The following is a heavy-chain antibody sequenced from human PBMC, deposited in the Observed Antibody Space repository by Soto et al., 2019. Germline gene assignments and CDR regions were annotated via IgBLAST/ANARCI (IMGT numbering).Heavy chain of an antibody. CDR2: INAGNGNT. V-gene: IGHV1-3*01. J-gene: IGHJ6*02. D-gene: IGHD2-8*01. CDR1: GYTFTSYA. Sequence: GASVKVSCKASGYTFTSYAMHWVRQAPGQRLERMGWINAGNGNTKYSQKFQGRVTITRDTSASTAYMELSSLRSEDTAVYYCASDDFDVYAKDSNYYYGMDVWGQGTTVTVSS. CDR3: ASDDFDVYAKDSNYYYGMDV.